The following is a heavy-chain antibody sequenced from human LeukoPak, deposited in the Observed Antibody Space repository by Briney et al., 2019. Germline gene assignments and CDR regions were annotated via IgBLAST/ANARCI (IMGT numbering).Heavy chain of an antibody. V-gene: IGHV3-30*04. J-gene: IGHJ4*02. Sequence: GGSLRLSCAASGFTFSTYTMHWVRQAPGKGLEWVALILYDGSNKYYADSVKGRFTISRDNSKNTLSLQMNSLRAEDTGTYFCARDNTYRNGHPFADWGQGTLVTVSS. CDR2: ILYDGSNK. CDR1: GFTFSTYT. CDR3: ARDNTYRNGHPFAD. D-gene: IGHD5-18*01.